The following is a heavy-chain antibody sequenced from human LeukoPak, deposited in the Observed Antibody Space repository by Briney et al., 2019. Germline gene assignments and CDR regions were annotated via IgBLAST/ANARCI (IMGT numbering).Heavy chain of an antibody. CDR3: ARDKSNYVGMDV. CDR2: ISSSSSYI. V-gene: IGHV3-21*01. D-gene: IGHD1-26*01. CDR1: GFTFSSYS. Sequence: PGGSLRLSCAASGFTFSSYSMNWVRQAPGKGLEWVSFISSSSSYIYYADSVKGRFTISRDNAKNSLYLQMNSLRAEDTAVYYCARDKSNYVGMDVWGQGTTVTVSS. J-gene: IGHJ6*02.